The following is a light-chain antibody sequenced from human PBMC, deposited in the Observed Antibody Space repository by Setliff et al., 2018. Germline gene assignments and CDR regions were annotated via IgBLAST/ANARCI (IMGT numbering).Light chain of an antibody. CDR1: SSDVGYYNY. Sequence: QSALTQPASVSGSPGQSITISCTGTSSDVGYYNYVSWYQQHPGKAPKLMIYEVGNRPSGVSNRFSGSKSGNTASLTISGLQAEDEADYYCCSYAGSSTLFGGGTKVTVL. V-gene: IGLV2-14*01. CDR2: EVG. J-gene: IGLJ2*01. CDR3: CSYAGSSTL.